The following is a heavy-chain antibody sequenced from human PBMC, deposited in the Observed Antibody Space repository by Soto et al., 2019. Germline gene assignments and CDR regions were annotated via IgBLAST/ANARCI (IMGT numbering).Heavy chain of an antibody. J-gene: IGHJ5*02. D-gene: IGHD6-19*01. CDR3: ATELTVAATGWFDP. CDR2: INTSGST. V-gene: IGHV4-4*07. CDR1: GDSISSYH. Sequence: SETLSRTGTVSGDSISSYHWSWMRQPAGKGLEWIGRINTSGSTNYNPSLKSRVTLSLDTSKNQFSLKLRSVTAADTAVYYCATELTVAATGWFDPWGRGTLVIVSS.